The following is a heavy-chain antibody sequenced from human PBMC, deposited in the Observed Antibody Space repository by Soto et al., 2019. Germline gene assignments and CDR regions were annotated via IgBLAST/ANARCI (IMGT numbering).Heavy chain of an antibody. V-gene: IGHV1-18*01. Sequence: QVQLVQSGAEVKKPGASVKVSCKASGYTVNSYGISYVRQAPGQGLERTGWISAYNDNTNYTQNLQGRVNMTTDKPTSTSYMEPLSLRSDVTAVYYCATESPPEEYWGQGTLVNVSS. CDR2: ISAYNDNT. CDR1: GYTVNSYG. J-gene: IGHJ4*02. CDR3: ATESPPEEY.